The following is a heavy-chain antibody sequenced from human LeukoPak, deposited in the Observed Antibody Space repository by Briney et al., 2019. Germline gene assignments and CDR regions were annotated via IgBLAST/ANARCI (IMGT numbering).Heavy chain of an antibody. CDR1: GGSISSYY. Sequence: SETLSLTCTVSGGSISSYYWSWIRQPPGKGLEWIGYIYTSGSTNYNPSLKSRVTISVDTSKNQFSLKLSSVTAADTAVYYCARLVGAYCYFVYWGQGTLVTVSS. CDR2: IYTSGST. D-gene: IGHD1-26*01. V-gene: IGHV4-4*09. J-gene: IGHJ4*02. CDR3: ARLVGAYCYFVY.